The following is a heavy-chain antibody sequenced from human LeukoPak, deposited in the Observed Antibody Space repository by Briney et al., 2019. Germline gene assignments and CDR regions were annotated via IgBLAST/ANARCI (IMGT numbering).Heavy chain of an antibody. CDR1: GFTFSSYS. Sequence: PGGSLRLSRAASGFTFSSYSMNWVRQAPGKGLEWVSSISSSSSYIYYTDSMKGRFTISRDNAKNSLYLQMNSLRAEDTAVYYCARDVLIYGDYPRWGQGTLVTVSS. V-gene: IGHV3-21*01. J-gene: IGHJ4*02. CDR3: ARDVLIYGDYPR. CDR2: ISSSSSYI. D-gene: IGHD4-17*01.